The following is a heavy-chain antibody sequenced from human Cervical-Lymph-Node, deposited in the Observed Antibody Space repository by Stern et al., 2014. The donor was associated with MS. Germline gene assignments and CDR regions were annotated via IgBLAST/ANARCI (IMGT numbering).Heavy chain of an antibody. Sequence: VQLGQSGAEVKKPGESLKISCKGSEYNFNTHWIAWVRQMPGKGLEWLGNIYPGNSDTRYNPSLQGQVSISADTSITTAYLHFSSLKASDSAMYFCARHGGPNWNHEAHNWFDPWGQGTLVTVSS. CDR2: IYPGNSDT. CDR3: ARHGGPNWNHEAHNWFDP. J-gene: IGHJ5*02. CDR1: EYNFNTHW. V-gene: IGHV5-51*03. D-gene: IGHD1-14*01.